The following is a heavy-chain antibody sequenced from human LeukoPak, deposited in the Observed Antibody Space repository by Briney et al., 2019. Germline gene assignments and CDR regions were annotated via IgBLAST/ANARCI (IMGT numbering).Heavy chain of an antibody. Sequence: GGSLRLSCAASGFTFSSYSMNWVRQAPGKGLEWVSSISSSSSHIYYADSVKGRFTISRDNAKNSLYLQMNSLRAEDTAVYYCAREDTAMVNYYGMDVWGQGTTVTVSS. CDR2: ISSSSSHI. J-gene: IGHJ6*02. CDR1: GFTFSSYS. D-gene: IGHD5-18*01. V-gene: IGHV3-21*01. CDR3: AREDTAMVNYYGMDV.